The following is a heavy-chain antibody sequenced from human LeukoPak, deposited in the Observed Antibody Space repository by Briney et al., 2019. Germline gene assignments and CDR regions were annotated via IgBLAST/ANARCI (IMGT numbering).Heavy chain of an antibody. CDR3: ARGSYCSGGSCSLYNWFDP. CDR1: GGSLSSYY. V-gene: IGHV4-59*01. J-gene: IGHJ5*02. Sequence: PSETLSLTCTVSGGSLSSYYWSWIRQPPGKGLEWIGYIYYSGSTNYNPSLKSRVTISVDTSKNQFSLKLSSVTAADTAVYYCARGSYCSGGSCSLYNWFDPWGQGTLVTVSS. CDR2: IYYSGST. D-gene: IGHD2-15*01.